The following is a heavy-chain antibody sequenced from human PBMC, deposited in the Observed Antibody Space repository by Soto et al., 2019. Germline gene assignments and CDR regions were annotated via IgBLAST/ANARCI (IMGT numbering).Heavy chain of an antibody. Sequence: PGGSLRLSCAASGFTFSGSAMHWVRQASGKGLEWVGRIRSKANSYATAYAASVKGRFTISRDDSKNTAYLQMNSLKTEDTAVYYCTSVDYYGSGSYKAADYYYYYGMDVWGQGTTVTVSS. D-gene: IGHD3-10*01. CDR2: IRSKANSYAT. V-gene: IGHV3-73*01. CDR1: GFTFSGSA. J-gene: IGHJ6*02. CDR3: TSVDYYGSGSYKAADYYYYYGMDV.